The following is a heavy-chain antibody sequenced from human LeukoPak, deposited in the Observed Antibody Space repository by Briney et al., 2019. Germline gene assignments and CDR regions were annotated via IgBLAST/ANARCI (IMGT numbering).Heavy chain of an antibody. D-gene: IGHD1-26*01. CDR3: ARDGGGATAHGPSYYYYGQDV. Sequence: GGSLRLACAASGFTFSSYEMNWVRQAPGKGLEWVSYISSSGSTTYYADSVKGRFNISRNNAQTSVYLQMNSLRAEDTAVYYCARDGGGATAHGPSYYYYGQDVWGQGTTVIVSS. CDR2: ISSSGSTT. CDR1: GFTFSSYE. V-gene: IGHV3-48*03. J-gene: IGHJ6*02.